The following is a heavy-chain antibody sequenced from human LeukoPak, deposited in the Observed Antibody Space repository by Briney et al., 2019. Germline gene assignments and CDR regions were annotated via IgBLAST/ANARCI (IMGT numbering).Heavy chain of an antibody. CDR3: AKAVGQYSPGLFDY. V-gene: IGHV3-21*01. J-gene: IGHJ4*02. CDR2: ISSSSSYI. Sequence: GGSLRLSCAASGFTFSSYSMNWVRQAPGKGLEWVSSISSSSSYIYYADSVKGRFTISRDNAKNSLYLQMNSLRAEDTAVYYCAKAVGQYSPGLFDYWGQGTLVTVSS. CDR1: GFTFSSYS. D-gene: IGHD5-18*01.